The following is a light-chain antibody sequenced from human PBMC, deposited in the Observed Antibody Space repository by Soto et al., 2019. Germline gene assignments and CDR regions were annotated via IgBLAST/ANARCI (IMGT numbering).Light chain of an antibody. CDR1: QSISSY. CDR2: AAS. J-gene: IGKJ2*01. V-gene: IGKV1-39*01. Sequence: DIQMTQSPSSLSASVGDRVTITCRASQSISSYLNWYQQKPGKAPKLLIYAASSLQSGVPSRFSGSGSGTDFTLTISSLQPEDFATYYFQQSYSTPHTFGQGTKRELK. CDR3: QQSYSTPHT.